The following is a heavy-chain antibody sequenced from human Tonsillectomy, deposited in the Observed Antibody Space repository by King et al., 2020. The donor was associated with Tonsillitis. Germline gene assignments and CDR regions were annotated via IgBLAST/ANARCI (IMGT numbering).Heavy chain of an antibody. V-gene: IGHV5-10-1*03. J-gene: IGHJ4*02. CDR2: IDPSDSYT. Sequence: VQLVESGAEVKKPGESLRISCKGSGYSFTSYWITWVRQMPGKGLEWMGRIDPSDSYTNYSPSFQGHVTISADKSISTAYLQWSSLKASDTAIYYCAGLGRGYYRGDSCYDFSDYWGQGTLVTVSS. CDR1: GYSFTSYW. D-gene: IGHD2-15*01. CDR3: AGLGRGYYRGDSCYDFSDY.